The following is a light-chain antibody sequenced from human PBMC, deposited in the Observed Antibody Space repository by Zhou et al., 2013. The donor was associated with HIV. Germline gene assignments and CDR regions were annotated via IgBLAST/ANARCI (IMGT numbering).Light chain of an antibody. CDR1: ASDVGGYDF. Sequence: QSALTQPASVSGSPGQSITISCTGTASDVGGYDFVSWYQQHPGKAPKLIIYDVIRRPSGVSNRFSASKSGNTASLTISGLQAEDEADYYCSSYTSSSTPYVFGTGTKVTVL. CDR3: SSYTSSSTPYV. J-gene: IGLJ1*01. CDR2: DVI. V-gene: IGLV2-14*01.